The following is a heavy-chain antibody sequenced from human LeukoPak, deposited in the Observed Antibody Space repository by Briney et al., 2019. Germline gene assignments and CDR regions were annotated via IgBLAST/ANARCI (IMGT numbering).Heavy chain of an antibody. V-gene: IGHV4-34*01. J-gene: IGHJ4*02. Sequence: PGGSLRLSCAASGFTFSSYGMHWVRQPPGKGLEWIGEINHSGSTNYNPSLKSRVTISVDTSKNQFSLKLSSVTAADTAVYYCARGGFNYYYDSSGYYYRWGQGTLVTVSS. CDR3: ARGGFNYYYDSSGYYYR. CDR1: GFTFSSYG. CDR2: INHSGST. D-gene: IGHD3-22*01.